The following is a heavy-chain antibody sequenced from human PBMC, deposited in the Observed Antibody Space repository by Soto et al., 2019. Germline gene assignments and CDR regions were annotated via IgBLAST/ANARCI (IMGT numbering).Heavy chain of an antibody. V-gene: IGHV1-69*13. Sequence: GASVKVCCKASGGTFSSYAISWVRQAPGQGLEWMGGIIPIFGTANYAQKFQGRVTITADESTSTAYMELSSLRSEDTAVYYCARDPRGIAVAGVLFDYWGQGTLVTVSS. CDR1: GGTFSSYA. CDR2: IIPIFGTA. J-gene: IGHJ4*02. D-gene: IGHD6-19*01. CDR3: ARDPRGIAVAGVLFDY.